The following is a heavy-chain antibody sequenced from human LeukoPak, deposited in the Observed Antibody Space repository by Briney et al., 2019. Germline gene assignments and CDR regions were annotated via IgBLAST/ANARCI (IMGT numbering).Heavy chain of an antibody. CDR2: ISHSGSS. Sequence: PSGTLSLTCAVSGYSISSGYFWAWIRQPPGKGLEWIGSISHSGSSYSKPSLKSRVIISVDTSNNQFSLKLTPVTAADTATYYCARDGYYYDGSFEYWGQGIRVAVSS. J-gene: IGHJ4*02. V-gene: IGHV4-38-2*02. CDR3: ARDGYYYDGSFEY. D-gene: IGHD3-22*01. CDR1: GYSISSGYF.